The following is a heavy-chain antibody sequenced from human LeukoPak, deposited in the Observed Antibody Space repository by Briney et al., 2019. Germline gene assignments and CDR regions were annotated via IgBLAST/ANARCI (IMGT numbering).Heavy chain of an antibody. CDR2: IKSKGGGGTA. Sequence: GGSLRLSCAASGFNFNVAWMSWVRQAPGKGPEWIGRIKSKGGGGTADYAAPMKGRFVISRDDSKTTLYLQMNSLKADDSAVYYCASVGGHGYSDDSGHYYDFDHWGQGTLVTVSS. V-gene: IGHV3-15*01. D-gene: IGHD3-22*01. J-gene: IGHJ4*02. CDR3: ASVGGHGYSDDSGHYYDFDH. CDR1: GFNFNVAW.